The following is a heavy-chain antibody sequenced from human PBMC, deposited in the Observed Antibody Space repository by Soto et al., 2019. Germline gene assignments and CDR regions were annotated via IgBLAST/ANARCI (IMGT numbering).Heavy chain of an antibody. D-gene: IGHD3-3*01. CDR2: IRYSATTNGPT. V-gene: IGHV4-39*01. CDR3: SRNDDSRSTPLGFHL. J-gene: IGHJ3*01. CDR1: GGSVSSDRYL. Sequence: QLLLQESGPRLVKPSATLSLKCTVAGGSVSSDRYLWGWIRQPPGKGLEWIGCIRYSATTNGPTTYNPSLSRRVPISLDTSGDQSLLMLPSLTATDTAVYYSSRNDDSRSTPLGFHLWGQGTLVTVSS.